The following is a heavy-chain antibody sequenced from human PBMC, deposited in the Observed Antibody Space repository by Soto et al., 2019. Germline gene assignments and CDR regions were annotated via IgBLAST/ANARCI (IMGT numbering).Heavy chain of an antibody. V-gene: IGHV1-18*01. D-gene: IGHD6-19*01. CDR1: GYTFTSYG. J-gene: IGHJ3*02. CDR2: ISAYNGNT. Sequence: GASVKVSCKASGYTFTSYGISWVRQAPGQGLEWMGWISAYNGNTNYAQKLQGRVTMTTDTSRSTASMELRSLTSDDTAVYYCARVRAVAGHDAYDIWGQGTMVTVSS. CDR3: ARVRAVAGHDAYDI.